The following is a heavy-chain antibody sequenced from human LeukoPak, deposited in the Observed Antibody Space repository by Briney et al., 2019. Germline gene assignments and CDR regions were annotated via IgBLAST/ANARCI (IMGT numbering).Heavy chain of an antibody. CDR1: GGSISSDSYY. D-gene: IGHD5-24*01. V-gene: IGHV4-39*07. J-gene: IGHJ4*02. CDR3: ARVLVEMATVYFDY. Sequence: SETLSLTCTVSGGSISSDSYYWAWIRQPPGKGLEGFASIYYSGSTYYNPSLKSRVTISVDTSRNQFSLKLSSVTAADTAVYYCARVLVEMATVYFDYWGQGTLVTVSS. CDR2: IYYSGST.